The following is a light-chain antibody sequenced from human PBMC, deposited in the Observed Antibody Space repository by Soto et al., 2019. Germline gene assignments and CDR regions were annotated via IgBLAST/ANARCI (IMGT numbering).Light chain of an antibody. CDR2: AAS. V-gene: IGKV1-27*01. CDR1: QGISNY. Sequence: DIQMTQSPSSLSASVGDRVTITCRASQGISNYLAWYQQKPGKVPKLLIYAASTLQSGVPPRFSGSGSGTDFTLTISSLQPEDVASYYCQKYSSASTFGGGTKVEI. CDR3: QKYSSAST. J-gene: IGKJ4*01.